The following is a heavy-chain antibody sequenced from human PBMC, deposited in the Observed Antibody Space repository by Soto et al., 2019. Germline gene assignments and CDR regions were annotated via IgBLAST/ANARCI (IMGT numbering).Heavy chain of an antibody. CDR1: GYAFTEYF. CDR3: AREAGSGSYYTWNV. Sequence: GPSVKVSCKASGYAFTEYFVHWVRQAPGRGLEWMGWVNPYSGDTNYAQKFQGRITMTLDTSITTAYLELSLLTSDDTAIYYCAREAGSGSYYTWNVWGQGTKVTVYS. D-gene: IGHD3-10*01. CDR2: VNPYSGDT. V-gene: IGHV1-2*02. J-gene: IGHJ6*02.